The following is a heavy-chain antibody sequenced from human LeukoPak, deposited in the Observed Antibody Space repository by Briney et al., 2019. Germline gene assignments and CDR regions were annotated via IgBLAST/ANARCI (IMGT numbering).Heavy chain of an antibody. CDR1: GFTFSSYA. J-gene: IGHJ4*02. V-gene: IGHV3-23*01. CDR3: AKDRITFGGVIVIPDFGY. D-gene: IGHD3-16*02. Sequence: GGPLRLSCAASGFTFSSYAMSWVRQAPGKGLEWVSAISGSGGSTYYADSVKGRFTISRDNSKNTLYLQMNSLRAEDTAVYYCAKDRITFGGVIVIPDFGYWGQGTLVTVSS. CDR2: ISGSGGST.